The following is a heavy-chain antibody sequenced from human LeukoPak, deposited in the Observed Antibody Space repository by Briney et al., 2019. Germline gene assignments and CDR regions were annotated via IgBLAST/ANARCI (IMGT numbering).Heavy chain of an antibody. CDR1: GFTFTGYY. J-gene: IGHJ4*02. CDR3: ARDHYHKIHSVMVTAPDY. Sequence: ASVKVSCKTSGFTFTGYYLHWLRQAPGQGLEWVGWINLNTGGTNYAQKFQGRVTMTRDTSTSTVYMELSSLRSEDTAVYYCARDHYHKIHSVMVTAPDYWGQGTLVIVSS. CDR2: INLNTGGT. V-gene: IGHV1-2*02. D-gene: IGHD2-21*02.